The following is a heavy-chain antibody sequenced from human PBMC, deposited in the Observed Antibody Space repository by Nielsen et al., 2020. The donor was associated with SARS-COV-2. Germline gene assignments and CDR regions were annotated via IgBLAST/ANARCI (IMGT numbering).Heavy chain of an antibody. CDR1: GFTFSSYW. CDR2: ISSSSTI. V-gene: IGHV3-48*01. D-gene: IGHD6-19*01. Sequence: GGSLRLSCAASGFTFSSYWMSWVRQAPGKGLEWVSYISSSSTIYYADSVKGRFTISRDNAKNSLYLQMNSLRAEDTAVYYCARDSSGWYALTTYYYYGMDVWGQGTTVTVSS. CDR3: ARDSSGWYALTTYYYYGMDV. J-gene: IGHJ6*02.